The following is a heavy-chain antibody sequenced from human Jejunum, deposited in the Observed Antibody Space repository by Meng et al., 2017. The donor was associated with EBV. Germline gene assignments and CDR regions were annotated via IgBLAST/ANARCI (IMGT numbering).Heavy chain of an antibody. CDR3: AREGLVGDLRYFDL. V-gene: IGHV1-2*06. Sequence: QVQVDQSGSEVKKPGASVKVSCKSSAYTFAGYYMHWVRQAPGQGLEWMGRINPNSGGANYAQKFQGRVTMTRDTSISTAYMELSRLRSDDTAVYYCAREGLVGDLRYFDLWGRGTLVTVSS. J-gene: IGHJ2*01. CDR1: AYTFAGYY. CDR2: INPNSGGA. D-gene: IGHD3-16*01.